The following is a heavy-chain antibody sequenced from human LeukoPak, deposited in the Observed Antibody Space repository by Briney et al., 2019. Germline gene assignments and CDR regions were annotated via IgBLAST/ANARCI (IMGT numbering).Heavy chain of an antibody. Sequence: GSLRPSCAASGFTFSSYWMHWVRQAPGKGLVWVSRINSDGSSTSYADSVKGRFTISRDNAKNTLYLQMNSLRAEDTAVYYCARSVRIAAPDSKPPYYYYYMDVWGKGTKVTVSS. CDR1: GFTFSSYW. CDR2: INSDGSST. D-gene: IGHD6-6*01. J-gene: IGHJ6*03. V-gene: IGHV3-74*01. CDR3: ARSVRIAAPDSKPPYYYYYMDV.